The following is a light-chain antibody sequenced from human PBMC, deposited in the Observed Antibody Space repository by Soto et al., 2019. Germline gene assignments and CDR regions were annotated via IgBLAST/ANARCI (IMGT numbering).Light chain of an antibody. CDR3: QQYDTSPRK. Sequence: EVMLTQSPGTLSLSPGERATLSCRASQSVSSNYLAWYQQKSGQAHRLLIYGASNRATGIPARFSGSGSGTDFTLTMRRLEPEDFAVYYCQQYDTSPRKFGQGTKGEFK. J-gene: IGKJ1*01. CDR1: QSVSSNY. CDR2: GAS. V-gene: IGKV3-20*01.